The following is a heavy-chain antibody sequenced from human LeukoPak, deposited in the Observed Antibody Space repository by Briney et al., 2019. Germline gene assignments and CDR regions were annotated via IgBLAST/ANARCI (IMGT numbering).Heavy chain of an antibody. D-gene: IGHD2-15*01. CDR3: ARGRDIVVVVAATIYNY. J-gene: IGHJ4*02. Sequence: SETLSLTCAVYGGSCSGYYWSWIRQPPGKGLEWIGEINHSGSTNYNPSLKSRVTISVDTSKNQFSLKLSSVTAADTAVYYCARGRDIVVVVAATIYNYWGQGTLVTVSS. V-gene: IGHV4-34*01. CDR1: GGSCSGYY. CDR2: INHSGST.